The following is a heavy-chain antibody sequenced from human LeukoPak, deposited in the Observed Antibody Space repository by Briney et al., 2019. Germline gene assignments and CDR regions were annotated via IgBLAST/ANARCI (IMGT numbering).Heavy chain of an antibody. Sequence: PGGSLRLSCAASGFTFSSYAMHWVRQAPGKGLEWVAVISYDGSNKYYADSVKGRFTISRDNSKNTLYLQMNSLRAEDTAVYYCARDLAYSRLDYWGRGMLVTVSS. CDR2: ISYDGSNK. J-gene: IGHJ4*02. D-gene: IGHD5-18*01. CDR3: ARDLAYSRLDY. CDR1: GFTFSSYA. V-gene: IGHV3-30-3*01.